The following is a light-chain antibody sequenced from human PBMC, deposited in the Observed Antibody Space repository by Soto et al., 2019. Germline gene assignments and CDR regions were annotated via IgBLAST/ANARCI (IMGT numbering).Light chain of an antibody. Sequence: DIVMTQSPDSLAVSLGERATITCRSSQSVLYIPTNKNYVAWYQQKPGQPPKLLLYWASTRESGVPDRFSGSGSGTYFTLTISSLQPEDVAVYYCHQFYSTWTFGQGTKVEIK. V-gene: IGKV4-1*01. J-gene: IGKJ1*01. CDR3: HQFYSTWT. CDR2: WAS. CDR1: QSVLYIPTNKNY.